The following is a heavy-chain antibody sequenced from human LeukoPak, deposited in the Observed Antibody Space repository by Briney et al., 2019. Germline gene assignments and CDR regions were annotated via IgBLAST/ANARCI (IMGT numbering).Heavy chain of an antibody. Sequence: GGSVRLSCAVSGFTFSNHGMSWVRQAPGKALECVSTISANGGSTYFADSVKGRFTISRDNSNNMVYLQMDSLRAEDTATYYCAKLNSYGDYWGQGTLVTISS. CDR2: ISANGGST. CDR1: GFTFSNHG. V-gene: IGHV3-23*01. J-gene: IGHJ4*02. D-gene: IGHD5-18*01. CDR3: AKLNSYGDY.